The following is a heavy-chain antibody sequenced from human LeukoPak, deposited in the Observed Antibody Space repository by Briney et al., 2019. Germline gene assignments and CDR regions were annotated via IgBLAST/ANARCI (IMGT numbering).Heavy chain of an antibody. V-gene: IGHV1-8*03. Sequence: ASVKVSCKASGYTFTSYDINWVRRATGQGLEWMGWMNPNSGNTGYAQKFQGRVTITRNTSISTAYMELSSLRSEDTAVYYCARRGVPAAIAAFDIWGQGTMVTVSS. CDR3: ARRGVPAAIAAFDI. CDR1: GYTFTSYD. D-gene: IGHD2-2*02. CDR2: MNPNSGNT. J-gene: IGHJ3*02.